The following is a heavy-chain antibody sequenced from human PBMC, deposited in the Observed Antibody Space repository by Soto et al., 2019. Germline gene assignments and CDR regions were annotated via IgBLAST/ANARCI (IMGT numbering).Heavy chain of an antibody. CDR1: GGTFSSYT. CDR3: ARDREGSFDCSSTGYYAQLGSWFGP. J-gene: IGHJ5*02. CDR2: IIPILGIA. V-gene: IGHV1-69*08. Sequence: QVQLVQSGAEVKKPGSSVKVSCKASGGTFSSYTISWVRQAPGQGLDWMGRIIPILGIANYEQKFQGRVTITADKSTSTAYMELSSLRSEDTAVYYCARDREGSFDCSSTGYYAQLGSWFGPWGQGTLVTVSS. D-gene: IGHD2-2*01.